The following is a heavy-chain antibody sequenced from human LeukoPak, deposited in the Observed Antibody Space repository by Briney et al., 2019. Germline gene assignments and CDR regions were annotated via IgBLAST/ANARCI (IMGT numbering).Heavy chain of an antibody. CDR3: AIVKVVRGAASLNSFDP. D-gene: IGHD3-10*01. J-gene: IGHJ5*02. CDR1: GYTFTSYG. CDR2: ISAYNGNT. Sequence: ASVKVSCKASGYTFTSYGISWVRQAPGQGLEWMGWISAYNGNTNYAQKLQGRVTITTDTSKSTAYIELMSLRSDYTAVYYFAIVKVVRGAASLNSFDPWGQGTLVTVSS. V-gene: IGHV1-18*01.